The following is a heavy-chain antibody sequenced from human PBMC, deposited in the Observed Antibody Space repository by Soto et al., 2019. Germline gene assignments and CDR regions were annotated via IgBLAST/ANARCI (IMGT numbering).Heavy chain of an antibody. V-gene: IGHV3-7*01. CDR1: GFTFSSYW. J-gene: IGHJ3*02. CDR3: ARSITYYDILTGLENAFDI. CDR2: IKQDGSEK. Sequence: EVQLVESGGGLDQHGGSLRLSCAASGFTFSSYWMSWVRQAPGKGLEWVANIKQDGSEKYYVDSVKGRFTISRDNAKNSLYLQMNSLRAEDTAVYYCARSITYYDILTGLENAFDIWGQGTMVTVSS. D-gene: IGHD3-9*01.